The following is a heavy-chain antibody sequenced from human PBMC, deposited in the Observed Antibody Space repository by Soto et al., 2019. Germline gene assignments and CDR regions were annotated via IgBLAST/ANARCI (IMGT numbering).Heavy chain of an antibody. CDR2: INPNSGVT. CDR1: GYTFTGYY. Sequence: ASVKVSCKASGYTFTGYYMHWVRQAPGQGLDWMGWINPNSGVTNYVQKFQGRGTMTRDTSISTAYMELSRLRSEDTAVYYCPRGGWELPDAFDIWGQGTMVPVSS. J-gene: IGHJ3*02. D-gene: IGHD1-26*01. V-gene: IGHV1-2*02. CDR3: PRGGWELPDAFDI.